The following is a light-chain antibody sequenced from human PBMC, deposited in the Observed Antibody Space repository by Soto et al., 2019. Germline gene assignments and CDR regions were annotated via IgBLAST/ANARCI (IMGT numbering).Light chain of an antibody. CDR1: SSDVGGYNY. CDR3: SSYTSSSTPVV. CDR2: DVS. Sequence: QSVLTQPASVSGSPGQSITISCTGTSSDVGGYNYVSWYQQHPGKAPKLMIYDVSNPPSGVSNRFSGSKSGNTASRTISGLQAEDEADYYCSSYTSSSTPVVFGGGTKVTVL. V-gene: IGLV2-14*01. J-gene: IGLJ2*01.